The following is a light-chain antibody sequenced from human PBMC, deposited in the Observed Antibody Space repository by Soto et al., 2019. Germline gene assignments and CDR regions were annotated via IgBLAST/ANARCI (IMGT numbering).Light chain of an antibody. CDR3: AAWDDSLSAVV. CDR1: SSNIGSNY. V-gene: IGLV1-47*01. CDR2: RND. Sequence: QSVLTQPPSASGTPGQRVTISCSGSSSNIGSNYVYWYQQFPGSAPKLLIYRNDQRPSGVPDRFSGSKSGTSASLAISEPRSEDEADYYCAAWDDSLSAVVFGGGTKVTVL. J-gene: IGLJ2*01.